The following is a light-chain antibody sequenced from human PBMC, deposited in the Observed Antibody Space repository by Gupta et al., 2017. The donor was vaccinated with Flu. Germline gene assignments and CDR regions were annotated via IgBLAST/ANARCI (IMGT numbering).Light chain of an antibody. V-gene: IGKV2-30*01. CDR1: KSFVYRDGITY. Sequence: DIVMTQSRLSLPVTLGQPASISCRSSKSFVYRDGITYSHCFQKRPGKSPRRLIYEVSSRDSGFPDRFSGSGSGTDFTLRISRVEAEDVGVYYCMQVTHWPFTFGPGTKVY. CDR2: EVS. J-gene: IGKJ3*01. CDR3: MQVTHWPFT.